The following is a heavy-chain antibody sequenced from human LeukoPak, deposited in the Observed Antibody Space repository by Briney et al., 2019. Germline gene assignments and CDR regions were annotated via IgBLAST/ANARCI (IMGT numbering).Heavy chain of an antibody. J-gene: IGHJ4*02. CDR1: GYRFTSYS. V-gene: IGHV5-51*01. Sequence: RGESLKISVKGSGYRFTSYSSGGVRQLHGKGRGWMAIIYPDDSNSRYSPCFQGQPTTSADTSISSAYLRRGCVTTSHIGIYYRARHWRRWYSIDYWGQGTLVTVSS. D-gene: IGHD2-15*01. CDR3: ARHWRRWYSIDY. CDR2: IYPDDSNS.